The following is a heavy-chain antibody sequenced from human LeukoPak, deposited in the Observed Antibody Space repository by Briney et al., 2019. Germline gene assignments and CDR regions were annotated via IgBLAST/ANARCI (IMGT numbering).Heavy chain of an antibody. D-gene: IGHD3-10*01. CDR1: GFTFSSYE. V-gene: IGHV3-7*01. CDR3: ARDFDPVVRGYFF. J-gene: IGHJ4*02. CDR2: IKQSGNEK. Sequence: GGSLRLSCVVSGFTFSSYEMNWVRQGPGRGLEWVASIKQSGNEKNYVDSVKGRFTISRDNAKNTLYLQMNSLSAEDTAVYYCARDFDPVVRGYFFWGQGTLVTVSS.